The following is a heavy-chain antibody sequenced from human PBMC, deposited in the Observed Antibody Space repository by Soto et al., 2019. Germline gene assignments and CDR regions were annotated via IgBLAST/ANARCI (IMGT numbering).Heavy chain of an antibody. J-gene: IGHJ4*02. CDR3: SILPDCSSTSCSHRHFDY. CDR1: GGSISSSSYY. Sequence: SETLSLTCTVSGGSISSSSYYWGWIRQPPGKGLEWIGSIYYSGSTYYNPSLKSRVTISVDTSKNQFSLKLSSVTAADTAVYYCSILPDCSSTSCSHRHFDYWGQGTLVTVSS. V-gene: IGHV4-39*01. D-gene: IGHD2-2*01. CDR2: IYYSGST.